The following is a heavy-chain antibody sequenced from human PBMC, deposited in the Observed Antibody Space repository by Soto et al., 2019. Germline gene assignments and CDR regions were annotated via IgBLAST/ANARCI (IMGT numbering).Heavy chain of an antibody. V-gene: IGHV3-33*01. Sequence: QVQLVESGGGVVQPGRSLRLSCAASGFTFSSYGMHWVRQAPGKGLEWVAVIWYDGSNKYYADSVKGRFTISRDNSTNXXYLQMNSLRAEDTAVYYCARGRLAYCGGDCYYRDYWGQGTLVTVSS. CDR2: IWYDGSNK. CDR1: GFTFSSYG. CDR3: ARGRLAYCGGDCYYRDY. D-gene: IGHD2-21*02. J-gene: IGHJ4*02.